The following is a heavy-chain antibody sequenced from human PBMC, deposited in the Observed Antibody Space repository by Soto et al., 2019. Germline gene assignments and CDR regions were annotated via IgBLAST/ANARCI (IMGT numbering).Heavy chain of an antibody. CDR2: TYYRSKWYN. D-gene: IGHD2-2*01. V-gene: IGHV6-1*01. CDR3: ARAAKGGCSSTSCYSDNNWFYP. Sequence: QTLSLTCAISGDSVSSNSAAWNWIRQSPSRGLEWLGRTYYRSKWYNDYAVSVKSRITINPDTSKNQFSLQLNSVTPEDTAVYYCARAAKGGCSSTSCYSDNNWFYPWGQGTLVTVSS. CDR1: GDSVSSNSAA. J-gene: IGHJ5*02.